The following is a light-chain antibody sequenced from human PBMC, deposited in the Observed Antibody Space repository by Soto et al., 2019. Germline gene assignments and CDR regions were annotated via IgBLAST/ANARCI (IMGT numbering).Light chain of an antibody. V-gene: IGKV1-39*01. Sequence: DIQMTQSPSSLSASVGDRVTVTCRASQSISIYLNWYQQKPGKAPKLLIYAASSLQSGVPSRFSGSGSGTDVTLTISSLQPDDFATYYCQQSYSTPYTFGQGTKLEI. CDR2: AAS. CDR3: QQSYSTPYT. CDR1: QSISIY. J-gene: IGKJ2*01.